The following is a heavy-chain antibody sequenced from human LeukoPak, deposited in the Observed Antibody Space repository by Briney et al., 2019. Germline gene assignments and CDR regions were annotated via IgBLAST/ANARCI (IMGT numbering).Heavy chain of an antibody. CDR2: ISSSGSTI. CDR1: GFTFSDCY. D-gene: IGHD3-22*01. CDR3: ARDRDYYDSSGYYYSGGLDY. J-gene: IGHJ4*02. Sequence: GGSLRLSCAASGFTFSDCYMSWIRQAPGKGLEWVSYISSSGSTIYYADSVKGRFTISRDNAKNSLYLQMNSLRAEDTAVYYCARDRDYYDSSGYYYSGGLDYWGQGTLVTVSS. V-gene: IGHV3-11*01.